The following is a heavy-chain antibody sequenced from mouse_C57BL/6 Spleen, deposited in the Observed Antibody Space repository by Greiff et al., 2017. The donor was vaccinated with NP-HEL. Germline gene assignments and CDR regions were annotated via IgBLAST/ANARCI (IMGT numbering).Heavy chain of an antibody. V-gene: IGHV1-15*01. CDR3: TNSSGY. D-gene: IGHD3-2*02. CDR2: IDPETGGT. Sequence: VQLKESGAELVRPGASVTLSCKASGYTFTDYEMHWVKQTPVHGLEWIGAIDPETGGTAYNQKFKGKAILTADKSSSTAYMELRSLTSEDSAVYYCTNSSGYWGQGTTLTVSS. J-gene: IGHJ2*01. CDR1: GYTFTDYE.